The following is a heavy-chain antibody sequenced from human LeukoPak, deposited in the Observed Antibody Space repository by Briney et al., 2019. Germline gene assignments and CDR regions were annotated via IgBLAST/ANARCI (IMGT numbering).Heavy chain of an antibody. J-gene: IGHJ5*02. CDR3: GREQSAYYVHAFDP. CDR1: GFTFSSYG. Sequence: GGSLRLSCAASGFTFSSYGMHWVRQAPGKGLEWVAFKQNDGSTTFYAESVKGRFTISRDNSKNTLFLQMNSLRTDDTAVYYCGREQSAYYVHAFDPWGQGALVTVSS. CDR2: KQNDGSTT. V-gene: IGHV3-30*02. D-gene: IGHD3-3*01.